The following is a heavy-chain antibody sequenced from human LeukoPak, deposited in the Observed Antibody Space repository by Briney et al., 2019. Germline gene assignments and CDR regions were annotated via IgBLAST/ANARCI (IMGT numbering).Heavy chain of an antibody. J-gene: IGHJ4*02. Sequence: ASVKVSCKASGYTFTSYYMHWVRQAPGQGLEWMGIINPSGGSTSYAQKFQGRVTMTRDMSTSTVYMELSSLRSEDTAVYYCARGSCTNGVCYFEASFDYWGQGTLVTVSS. CDR3: ARGSCTNGVCYFEASFDY. CDR1: GYTFTSYY. CDR2: INPSGGST. D-gene: IGHD2-8*01. V-gene: IGHV1-46*01.